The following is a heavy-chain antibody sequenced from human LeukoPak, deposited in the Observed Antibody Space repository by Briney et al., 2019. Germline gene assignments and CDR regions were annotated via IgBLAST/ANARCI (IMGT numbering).Heavy chain of an antibody. Sequence: GGSLRLSCAASGFTFSSYWMHWVAKSPGKGLVWFSRINSDGSSTSYADSVKGRFTISRDNAKNTLYLQMNSLRAEDTAVYYCARGIGGYGDYYFDYWGQGTLVTVSS. CDR2: INSDGSST. CDR1: GFTFSSYW. CDR3: ARGIGGYGDYYFDY. J-gene: IGHJ4*02. V-gene: IGHV3-74*01. D-gene: IGHD4-17*01.